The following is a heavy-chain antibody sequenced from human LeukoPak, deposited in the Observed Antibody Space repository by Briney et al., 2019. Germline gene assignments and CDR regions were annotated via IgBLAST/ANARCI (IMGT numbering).Heavy chain of an antibody. Sequence: PGRSLRLSCAASGFTFSSYGMHWVRQAPGKGLEWVAVISYDGSNKYYADSVKGRFTISRDNSKNTLYLQMNSLRAEDTAVYYCAKDMITFGGVIPSPFDYWGQGTLVTVSS. J-gene: IGHJ4*02. CDR3: AKDMITFGGVIPSPFDY. V-gene: IGHV3-30*18. D-gene: IGHD3-16*02. CDR2: ISYDGSNK. CDR1: GFTFSSYG.